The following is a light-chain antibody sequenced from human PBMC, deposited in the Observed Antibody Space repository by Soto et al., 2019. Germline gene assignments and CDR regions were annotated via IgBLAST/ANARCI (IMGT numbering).Light chain of an antibody. CDR3: QQYGSSPPYT. Sequence: EIVLTQSPGTLYLSPGERATLSCRASQSVSSSYLAWYQQKPGQAPRLLIYGASSRATGIPDRFSGSGSGTDFTLTISRLEPEDFAVYYCQQYGSSPPYTFGQGTKLESK. J-gene: IGKJ2*01. CDR1: QSVSSSY. CDR2: GAS. V-gene: IGKV3-20*01.